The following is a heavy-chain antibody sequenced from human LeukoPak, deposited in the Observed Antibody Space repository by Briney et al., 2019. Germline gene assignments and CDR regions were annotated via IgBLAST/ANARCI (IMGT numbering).Heavy chain of an antibody. CDR1: GGSFSGYY. CDR3: AREWYYYDSSGYHPGLFDY. V-gene: IGHV4-34*01. J-gene: IGHJ4*02. CDR2: INHSGST. Sequence: SETLSLTCAVYGGSFSGYYWSWIRQPPGKGLEWIGEINHSGSTYYNPSLKSRVTISVDTSKNQFSLKLSSVTAADTAVYYCAREWYYYDSSGYHPGLFDYWGQGTLVTVSS. D-gene: IGHD3-22*01.